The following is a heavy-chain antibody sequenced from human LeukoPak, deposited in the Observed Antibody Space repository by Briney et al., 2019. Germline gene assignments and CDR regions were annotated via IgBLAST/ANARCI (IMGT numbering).Heavy chain of an antibody. D-gene: IGHD6-13*01. CDR3: ARRRGAAADVAIDY. CDR2: IYYSGST. V-gene: IGHV4-39*01. CDR1: GGSISSGSYY. J-gene: IGHJ4*02. Sequence: PSETLSLTCTVSGGSISSGSYYWGWIRQPPGKGLEWIGSIYYSGSTYYNPSLKSRVTISVDTSKNQFSLKLSSVTAADTVVYYCARRRGAAADVAIDYWGQGTLVTVSS.